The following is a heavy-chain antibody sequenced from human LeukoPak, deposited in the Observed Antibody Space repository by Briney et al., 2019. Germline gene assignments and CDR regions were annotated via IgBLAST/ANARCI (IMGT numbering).Heavy chain of an antibody. V-gene: IGHV3-30*02. CDR3: AKDRITYYYDSSGYTFDY. D-gene: IGHD3-22*01. J-gene: IGHJ4*02. CDR1: GFTFSSYG. Sequence: GGSLGLSCAASGFTFSSYGMHWVRQAPGKGLEWVAFIRYDGSNKYYADSVKGRFTISRDNSKNTLYLQMNSLRAEDTAVYYCAKDRITYYYDSSGYTFDYWGQGTLVTVSS. CDR2: IRYDGSNK.